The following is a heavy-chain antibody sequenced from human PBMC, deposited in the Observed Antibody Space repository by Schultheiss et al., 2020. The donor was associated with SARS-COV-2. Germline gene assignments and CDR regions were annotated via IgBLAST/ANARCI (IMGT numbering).Heavy chain of an antibody. CDR3: AREYWYYDILTGYYPLRYFDY. V-gene: IGHV4-31*03. J-gene: IGHJ4*02. CDR2: IYYSGST. Sequence: SETLSLTCTVSGGSISSGYYWGWIRQPPGKGLEWIGYIYYSGSTYYNPSLKSRVTISVDTSKNQFSLKLSSVTAVDTAVYYCAREYWYYDILTGYYPLRYFDYWGQGTLVTVSS. CDR1: GGSISSGYY. D-gene: IGHD3-9*01.